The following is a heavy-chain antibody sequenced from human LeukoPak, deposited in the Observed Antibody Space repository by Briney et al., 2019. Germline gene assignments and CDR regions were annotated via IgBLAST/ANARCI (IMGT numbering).Heavy chain of an antibody. CDR3: AREGGSYSNYFDY. Sequence: GGSLRLSCAASGFTFSSYAMSWVRQAPGKGLEWVSAISGSGGSTYYADSVKGRFTISRDNAKNTLYLQMNSLKAEDTAIYYCAREGGSYSNYFDYWGQGALVTVSS. J-gene: IGHJ4*02. CDR2: ISGSGGST. V-gene: IGHV3-23*01. D-gene: IGHD1-26*01. CDR1: GFTFSSYA.